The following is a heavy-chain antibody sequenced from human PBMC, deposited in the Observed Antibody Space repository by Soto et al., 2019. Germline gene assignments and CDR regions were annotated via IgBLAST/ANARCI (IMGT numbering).Heavy chain of an antibody. D-gene: IGHD3-10*01. CDR3: AREKVYYYGSGSSGFEI. Sequence: GGSLRLSCAASGFTFSSYWMHWVRQAPGKGLVWVSRINSDGSSTSYADSVKGRFTISRDNAKNTLYLQMNSLRAEDTAVYYCAREKVYYYGSGSSGFEIWGQGTVVTVSS. J-gene: IGHJ3*02. V-gene: IGHV3-74*01. CDR2: INSDGSST. CDR1: GFTFSSYW.